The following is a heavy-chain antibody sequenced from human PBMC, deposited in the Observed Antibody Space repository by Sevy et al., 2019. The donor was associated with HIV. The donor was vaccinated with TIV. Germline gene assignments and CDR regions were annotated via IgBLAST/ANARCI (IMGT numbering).Heavy chain of an antibody. D-gene: IGHD3-10*01. CDR2: IYYSGST. CDR3: ARRYYGSSLRGGNWFDP. V-gene: IGHV4-39*01. Sequence: SETLSLTCTVSGGSISSSSYYWGWIRQPPGKGLEWIGSIYYSGSTYYNPSLKSRVTISVDTSKNQFSLKLSSVTAAEPAVYYCARRYYGSSLRGGNWFDPWGQGTLVTVSS. J-gene: IGHJ5*02. CDR1: GGSISSSSYY.